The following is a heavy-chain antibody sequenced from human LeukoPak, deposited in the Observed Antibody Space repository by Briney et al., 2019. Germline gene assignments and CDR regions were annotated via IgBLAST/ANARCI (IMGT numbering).Heavy chain of an antibody. CDR2: IYPGDSDT. CDR1: GYSFTSYW. D-gene: IGHD3-16*01. J-gene: IGHJ4*02. CDR3: ARRYAGSSLDY. V-gene: IGHV5-51*01. Sequence: GESLPISCQGSGYSFTSYWIGWVRPMPGKGLEWMGIIYPGDSDTRYSPSFQGQVTISADKSISTTYLQWSSLKASDTAIYYCARRYAGSSLDYWGQGTLVTVSS.